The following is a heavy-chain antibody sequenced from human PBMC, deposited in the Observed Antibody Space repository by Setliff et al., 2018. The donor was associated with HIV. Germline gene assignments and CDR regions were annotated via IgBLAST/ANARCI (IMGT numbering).Heavy chain of an antibody. V-gene: IGHV4-34*01. D-gene: IGHD2-15*01. CDR3: ARGVVVAATRWFDP. Sequence: SETLSLTCAVYGGSFSDYYWSWIRQPPGKGLEWIGEIYHSGSTNYNPSLKSRVTISVDTSKNQFSLKLSSVTAADTAVYYCARGVVVAATRWFDPWGQGTLVTV. J-gene: IGHJ5*02. CDR1: GGSFSDYY. CDR2: IYHSGST.